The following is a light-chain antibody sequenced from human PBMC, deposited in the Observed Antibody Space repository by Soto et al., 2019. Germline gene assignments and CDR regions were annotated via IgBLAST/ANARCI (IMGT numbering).Light chain of an antibody. Sequence: IVMTQSPATLSLSPGERATLSCRASQSVSSNLAWYQQKPGQAPRLLIYAASTRATGIPARFSGSGSGTEFTLTLSSLQSEDFAVYYCQQYHNWPLTFGGGTKVEIK. CDR3: QQYHNWPLT. CDR2: AAS. J-gene: IGKJ4*01. CDR1: QSVSSN. V-gene: IGKV3-15*01.